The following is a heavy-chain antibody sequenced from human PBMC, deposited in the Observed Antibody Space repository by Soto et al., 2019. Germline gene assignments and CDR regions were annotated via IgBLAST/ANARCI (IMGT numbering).Heavy chain of an antibody. CDR2: IIPIFGTA. CDR3: ARDRDRIEWFGELYRPFDY. D-gene: IGHD3-10*01. J-gene: IGHJ4*02. Sequence: QVQLVQSGAEVKKPGSSVKVSCKASGGTFSSYAISWVRQAPGQGLEWMGGIIPIFGTANYAQKFQGRVTITADESTSTAYMELSSLRSEDTAVYYCARDRDRIEWFGELYRPFDYWGQGTLVTVSS. CDR1: GGTFSSYA. V-gene: IGHV1-69*01.